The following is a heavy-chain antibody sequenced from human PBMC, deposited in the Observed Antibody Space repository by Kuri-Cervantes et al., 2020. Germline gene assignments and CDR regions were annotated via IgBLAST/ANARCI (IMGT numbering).Heavy chain of an antibody. V-gene: IGHV2-70*12. J-gene: IGHJ4*02. CDR3: AHSSSSWYGGPTYFDY. CDR1: GFSLSTSGMC. D-gene: IGHD6-13*01. Sequence: SGPTLVKPTQTLTLTCPFSGFSLSTSGMCVSWIRQPPGKALEWLALIDWDDDKYYSTSLKTRLTISKDTSKDQVILTMTNMDPVDTATYYCAHSSSSWYGGPTYFDYWGQGTLVTVSS. CDR2: IDWDDDK.